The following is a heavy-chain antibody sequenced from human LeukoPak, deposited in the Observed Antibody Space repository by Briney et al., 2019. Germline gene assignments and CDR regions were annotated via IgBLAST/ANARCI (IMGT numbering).Heavy chain of an antibody. CDR3: AKHSHDYHKAIES. CDR2: ISGSGSKT. V-gene: IGHV3-23*01. D-gene: IGHD3-16*01. CDR1: GFTFGNYA. Sequence: PGGSLRLSCAASGFTFGNYAMGWARQAPGKGLEWVSDISGSGSKTYYADSVKGRFTISRDNSRNTLYLQMNSLRAEDTALFYCAKHSHDYHKAIESWGQGTLVTVSS. J-gene: IGHJ4*02.